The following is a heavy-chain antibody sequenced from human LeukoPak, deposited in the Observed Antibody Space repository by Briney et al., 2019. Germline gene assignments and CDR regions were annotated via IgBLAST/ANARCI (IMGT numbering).Heavy chain of an antibody. J-gene: IGHJ4*02. Sequence: GGSLRLSCAASGFTFSSYAMSWVRQAPGKGLEWVSAISGSGGSTYYADSVKGRFTISRDNSKNTLSLQINSLRAEDTAVYYCAKEAINYYDSSGYYHYWGQXTLXXVSS. CDR3: AKEAINYYDSSGYYHY. CDR2: ISGSGGST. CDR1: GFTFSSYA. D-gene: IGHD3-22*01. V-gene: IGHV3-23*01.